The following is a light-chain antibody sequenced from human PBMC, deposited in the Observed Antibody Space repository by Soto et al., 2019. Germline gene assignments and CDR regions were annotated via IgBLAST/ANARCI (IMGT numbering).Light chain of an antibody. V-gene: IGKV3D-20*02. CDR1: QNVSGDY. J-gene: IGKJ1*01. CDR3: QQRSNWPPK. Sequence: VLTQSPGTLSLSAGQRATLSCRASQNVSGDYIAWYQQKSGQAPRLLIYGASNRATDIPDRFSGSGSGIDFALTISRLEPEDFAVYYCQQRSNWPPKFGQGTKV. CDR2: GAS.